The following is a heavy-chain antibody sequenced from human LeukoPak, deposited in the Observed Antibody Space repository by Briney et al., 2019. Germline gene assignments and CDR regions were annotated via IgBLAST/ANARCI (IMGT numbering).Heavy chain of an antibody. CDR3: AKDLAAMVYYDAFDI. V-gene: IGHV3-23*01. CDR1: GFTFSSYA. Sequence: GGSLRLSCAASGFTFSSYAMSCVRQAPGKGLEWVSAISGSGGSTYYADSVKGRFTVSRDNSKNTLYLQMNSLRAEDTAVYYCAKDLAAMVYYDAFDIWGQGTMVTVSS. D-gene: IGHD5-18*01. J-gene: IGHJ3*02. CDR2: ISGSGGST.